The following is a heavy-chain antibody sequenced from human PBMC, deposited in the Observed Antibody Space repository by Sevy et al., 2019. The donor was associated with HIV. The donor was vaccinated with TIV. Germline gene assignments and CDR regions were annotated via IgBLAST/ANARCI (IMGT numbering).Heavy chain of an antibody. CDR2: IFHTGKT. J-gene: IGHJ4*02. V-gene: IGHV4-39*01. CDR3: AKIYDY. Sequence: SKTLSLTCSVSGGSISKIGNYWGWVRQPPGERLEWIGDIFHTGKTNYNPSLKSRVTISLDTSKNQFSLKLSSVTAADTALYYCAKIYDYWGPGALVTVSS. D-gene: IGHD3-3*01. CDR1: GGSISKIGNY.